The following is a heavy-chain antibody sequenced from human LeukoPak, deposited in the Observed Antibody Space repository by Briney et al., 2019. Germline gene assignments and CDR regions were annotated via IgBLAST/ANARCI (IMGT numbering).Heavy chain of an antibody. Sequence: GESLHLHDQGSGYHFISYYIAWVRQMPGKGLEWMGIIYPGDSDIRYSPSFQGQVAISADKSISTAYLQWSSLEASDSAMYYCARPRAGALHVFDIWGQGTLVTVSS. J-gene: IGHJ3*02. CDR2: IYPGDSDI. CDR3: ARPRAGALHVFDI. V-gene: IGHV5-51*01. D-gene: IGHD6-13*01. CDR1: GYHFISYY.